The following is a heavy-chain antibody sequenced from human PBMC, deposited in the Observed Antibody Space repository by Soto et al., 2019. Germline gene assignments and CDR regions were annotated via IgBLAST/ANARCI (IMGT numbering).Heavy chain of an antibody. CDR1: GGSISSYY. Sequence: QVQLQESGPGLVKPSETLSLTCTVSGGSISSYYWSWIRQPPGKGLEWIGYIYYSGSTNYNPSLESRITISVDTSKNQFSLKLSSVTAADTAVYYCARVAGEQWLDAFDIWGQGTMVTVSS. CDR2: IYYSGST. D-gene: IGHD6-19*01. V-gene: IGHV4-59*01. CDR3: ARVAGEQWLDAFDI. J-gene: IGHJ3*02.